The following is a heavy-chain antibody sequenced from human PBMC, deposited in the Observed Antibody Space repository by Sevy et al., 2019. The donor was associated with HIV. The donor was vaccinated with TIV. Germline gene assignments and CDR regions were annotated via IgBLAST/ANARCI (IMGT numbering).Heavy chain of an antibody. D-gene: IGHD2-15*01. CDR1: GFNFSNAW. CDR3: TTDHRRDGIVVVPFEY. CDR2: IRSKAGGGTT. J-gene: IGHJ4*02. Sequence: GGSLRLSCAASGFNFSNAWMSWVRQSPGKGLEWVGRIRSKAGGGTTDYAKIVKGKFTISRDDSRDILYLHLNSLETGDTAVYYCTTDHRRDGIVVVPFEYWGQGTLVTVSS. V-gene: IGHV3-15*01.